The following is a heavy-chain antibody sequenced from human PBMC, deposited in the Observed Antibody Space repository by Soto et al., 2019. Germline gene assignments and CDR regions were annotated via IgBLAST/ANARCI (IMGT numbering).Heavy chain of an antibody. V-gene: IGHV1-69*01. J-gene: IGHJ3*01. CDR3: ARPEFYSGTYWDAFDV. D-gene: IGHD5-12*01. CDR2: IIPVFAKP. CDR1: GDTFSSYT. Sequence: QVQLVQSGAEVKRSGSSVRISCKASGDTFSSYTIIWVRQAPGQGLEWMGGIIPVFAKPNYAQKFQGRVAITADLSTSTGYMELSSLRPEDTAIYYCARPEFYSGTYWDAFDVWGQGTVVTVSS.